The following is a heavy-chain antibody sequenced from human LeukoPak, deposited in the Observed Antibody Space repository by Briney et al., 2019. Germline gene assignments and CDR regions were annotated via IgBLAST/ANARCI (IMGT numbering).Heavy chain of an antibody. CDR2: IWYDGSNK. CDR1: GFTFSIYG. D-gene: IGHD2-8*01. Sequence: GSLRLSCAASGFTFSIYGMHWVRQAPGKGLEWVALIWYDGSNKFYADSVKGRFIISRDNSKNTLYLQLNSLRAEDTAVYYCARKCTDAFDIWGQGTMVTVSS. CDR3: ARKCTDAFDI. V-gene: IGHV3-33*01. J-gene: IGHJ3*02.